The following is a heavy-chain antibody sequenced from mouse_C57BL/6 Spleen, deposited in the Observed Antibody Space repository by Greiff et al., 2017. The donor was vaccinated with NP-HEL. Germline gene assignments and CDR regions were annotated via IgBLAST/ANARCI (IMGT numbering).Heavy chain of an antibody. CDR2: IYPGDGDT. CDR3: ARNPRGAMDY. Sequence: QVQLQQSGPELVKPGASVKISCKASGYAFSSSWMNWVKQRPGKGLEWIGRIYPGDGDTNYNGKFKGKATLTADKSSSTAYMQLSSLTSEDSAVFFCARNPRGAMDYWGQGTSVTVSS. V-gene: IGHV1-82*01. CDR1: GYAFSSSW. J-gene: IGHJ4*01.